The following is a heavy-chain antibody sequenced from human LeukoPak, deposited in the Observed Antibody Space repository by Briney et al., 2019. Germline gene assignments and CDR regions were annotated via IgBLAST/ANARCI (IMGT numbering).Heavy chain of an antibody. CDR2: ISYDGSNK. J-gene: IGHJ4*02. CDR1: GFTFSSYG. CDR3: AKEKSIRFLEWLSNYFDY. Sequence: AGGSLRPSCAASGFTFSSYGMHWVRQAPGKGLEWVAVISYDGSNKYYADSVKGRFTISRDNSKNTLYLQMNSLRAEDTAVYYCAKEKSIRFLEWLSNYFDYWGQGTLVTVSS. V-gene: IGHV3-30*18. D-gene: IGHD3-3*01.